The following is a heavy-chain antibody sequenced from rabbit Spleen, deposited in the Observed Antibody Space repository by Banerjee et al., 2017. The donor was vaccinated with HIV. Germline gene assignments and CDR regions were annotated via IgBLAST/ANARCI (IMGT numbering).Heavy chain of an antibody. Sequence: QEQLVESGGGLVKPEGSLTLTCKASGFSFSDRDVMCWVRQAPGKGLEWIACINTATGKGVYASWAKGRFTISTASSATVTLQMTSLTAVDTATYFCARDLPGVIGWNFNLWGPGTLVT. J-gene: IGHJ4*01. CDR3: ARDLPGVIGWNFNL. V-gene: IGHV1S45*01. D-gene: IGHD1-1*01. CDR1: GFSFSDRDV. CDR2: INTATGKG.